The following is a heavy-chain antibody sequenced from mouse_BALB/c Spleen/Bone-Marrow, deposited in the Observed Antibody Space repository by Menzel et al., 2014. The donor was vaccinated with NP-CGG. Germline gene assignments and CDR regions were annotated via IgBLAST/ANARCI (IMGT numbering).Heavy chain of an antibody. Sequence: EVQLVESGGGLVKPGGPLKLSCAASGFTFSSYTMSWVRQTPEKRLEWVATISSGGSYTYYPDSVKGRFTISRDNAKNTLYLQMSSLKSEDTAMYYCTRERETRYAMDYWGQGTSVTVSS. CDR2: ISSGGSYT. J-gene: IGHJ4*01. CDR3: TRERETRYAMDY. CDR1: GFTFSSYT. V-gene: IGHV5-6-4*01.